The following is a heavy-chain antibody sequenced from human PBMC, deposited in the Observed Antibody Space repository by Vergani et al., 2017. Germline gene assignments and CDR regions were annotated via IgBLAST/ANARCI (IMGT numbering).Heavy chain of an antibody. J-gene: IGHJ6*02. CDR1: GGSISSYY. Sequence: QVQLQESGPGLVKPSETLSLTCTVSGGSISSYYWSWIRQPPGKGLEWIGYIYYSGSTNYNPSLKSRVTISVDTSKNQFSLKLSSVTAADTAVYYCARDAPRDILTGYYKMDYGYYGMDVGGQGTTVTVSS. D-gene: IGHD3-9*01. CDR2: IYYSGST. CDR3: ARDAPRDILTGYYKMDYGYYGMDV. V-gene: IGHV4-59*01.